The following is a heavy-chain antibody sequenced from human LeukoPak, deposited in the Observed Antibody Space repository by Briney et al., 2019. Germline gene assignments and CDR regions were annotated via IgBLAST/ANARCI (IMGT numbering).Heavy chain of an antibody. J-gene: IGHJ4*02. V-gene: IGHV3-48*03. CDR2: ISSSGSTI. CDR3: QGYCSGGSCRLMDY. Sequence: GGSLRLSCAAYGFTFSSYEINWVRQAPGKGREWVSYISSSGSTIFYAGSVKGRFTISRDTAKNSVYLQMNSLGAEDTAVYYCQGYCSGGSCRLMDYWGQGTLVTVSS. D-gene: IGHD2-15*01. CDR1: GFTFSSYE.